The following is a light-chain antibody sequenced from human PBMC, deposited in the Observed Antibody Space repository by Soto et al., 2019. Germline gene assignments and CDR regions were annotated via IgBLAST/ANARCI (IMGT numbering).Light chain of an antibody. CDR1: QTISSW. CDR2: EAS. Sequence: DIQMTQSPSTLSGSVGDRVTITCRASQTISSWLAWYQQKPGKAPKLLIYEASILQNGVPSRFSGSGYGTDFSLSINSLQPEDFATYYCQQLNSYRLTFGGGTKVDIK. J-gene: IGKJ4*01. V-gene: IGKV1-5*03. CDR3: QQLNSYRLT.